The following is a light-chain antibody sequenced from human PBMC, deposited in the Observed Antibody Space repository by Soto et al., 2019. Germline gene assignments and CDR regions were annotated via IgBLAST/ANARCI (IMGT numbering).Light chain of an antibody. CDR3: QQSYTKPLT. CDR1: QSISSC. V-gene: IGKV1-39*01. CDR2: AAS. Sequence: DIQMTQSPSSLSASVGDRVTITCRASQSISSCLNWYQQKPGKAPKLLIYAASSLQSGVPSRFGGSGSGTDFTLTISSLQPEDFATYYCQQSYTKPLTFGGGTYVEIK. J-gene: IGKJ4*01.